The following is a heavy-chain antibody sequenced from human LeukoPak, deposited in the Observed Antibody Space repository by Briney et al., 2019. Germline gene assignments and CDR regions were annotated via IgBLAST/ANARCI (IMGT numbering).Heavy chain of an antibody. V-gene: IGHV4-59*01. D-gene: IGHD6-19*01. J-gene: IGHJ4*02. CDR1: GRSICSYY. CDR2: IYYSGST. Sequence: SETLSLMCTLWGRSICSYYWRWIRQPPGGGLEWIGCIYYSGSTNYNPSLKSRVNISVDTSKNQFSLKLSSVTAADTAVYYCARADRSSSGGIFDYWGQGTLVTVSS. CDR3: ARADRSSSGGIFDY.